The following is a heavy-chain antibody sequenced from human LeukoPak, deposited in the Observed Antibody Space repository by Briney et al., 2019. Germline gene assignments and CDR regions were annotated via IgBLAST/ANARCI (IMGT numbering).Heavy chain of an antibody. CDR2: ISGSGGST. V-gene: IGHV3-23*01. CDR1: GFTFSSYA. J-gene: IGHJ6*03. Sequence: GGSLRLSCAASGFTFSSYAMSWVRQAPGKGLEWVSAISGSGGSTYYADSVKGRFTISRDNSKNTLYLQMNSLRAEDTAAYYCAKGTKRGHSSGWYYYYYYMDAWGKGTTVTVSS. D-gene: IGHD6-19*01. CDR3: AKGTKRGHSSGWYYYYYYMDA.